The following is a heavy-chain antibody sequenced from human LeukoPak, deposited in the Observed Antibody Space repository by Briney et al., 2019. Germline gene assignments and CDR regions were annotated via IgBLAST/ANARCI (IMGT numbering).Heavy chain of an antibody. CDR1: GGSISSGGYY. Sequence: PSQTLSLTCTVSGGSISSGGYYWSWIRQHPGKGLEWIGYIYYSGSTYYNPSLKSRVTISVDTSKNQFSLKLSSVTAADTAVYYCARGHYGSGPPYYYYYYGMDVWGQGTTVTVSS. CDR2: IYYSGST. J-gene: IGHJ6*02. V-gene: IGHV4-31*03. D-gene: IGHD3-10*01. CDR3: ARGHYGSGPPYYYYYYGMDV.